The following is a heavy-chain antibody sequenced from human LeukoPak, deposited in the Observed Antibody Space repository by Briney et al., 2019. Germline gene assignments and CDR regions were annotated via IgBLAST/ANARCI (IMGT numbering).Heavy chain of an antibody. D-gene: IGHD2-8*01. Sequence: GESLKISCKGSGYSFTSYWIGWVRQMPGKGLEWMGIIYPGDSDTRYSPSFQGQVIISADKSISTAYLQWSSLKASDTAMYYCARVIRNDGVAGSQTYGMDVWGQGTTVTVSS. J-gene: IGHJ6*02. V-gene: IGHV5-51*01. CDR2: IYPGDSDT. CDR3: ARVIRNDGVAGSQTYGMDV. CDR1: GYSFTSYW.